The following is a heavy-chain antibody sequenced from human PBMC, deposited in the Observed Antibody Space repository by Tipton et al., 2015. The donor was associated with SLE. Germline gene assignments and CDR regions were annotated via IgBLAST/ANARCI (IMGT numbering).Heavy chain of an antibody. D-gene: IGHD1-26*01. CDR1: GYSISSGYY. J-gene: IGHJ3*01. CDR2: IYHSGST. Sequence: TLSLTCAVSGYSISSGYYWGWIRQPPGKGLEWIGSIYHSGSTYYNPSLKSRVTISVDTSKNQFSLKLSPVTAADTAVYYCARDWGGYSGSYYTDWGQGTMVTVSS. CDR3: ARDWGGYSGSYYTD. V-gene: IGHV4-38-2*02.